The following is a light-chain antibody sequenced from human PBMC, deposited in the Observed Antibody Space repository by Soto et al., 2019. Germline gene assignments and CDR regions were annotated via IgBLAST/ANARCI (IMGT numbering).Light chain of an antibody. CDR3: QQYDNLLPIT. CDR1: QDISNY. J-gene: IGKJ5*01. Sequence: DIQMTQSPSSLSAFVGDRVTITCQASQDISNYLNWYQQKLGKAPKLLIYDASNLETGVPSRFSGSGSGTDFTFTISSLQPEDIATYYCQQYDNLLPITFGQGTRLGIK. CDR2: DAS. V-gene: IGKV1-33*01.